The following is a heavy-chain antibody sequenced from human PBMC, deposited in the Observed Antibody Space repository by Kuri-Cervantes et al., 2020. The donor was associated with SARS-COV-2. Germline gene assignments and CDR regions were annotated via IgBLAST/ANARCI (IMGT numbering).Heavy chain of an antibody. Sequence: ASVKVSCKVSGYTLTELSMHWVRQAPGKGLEWMGGIIPIFGTANYAQKFQGRVTITADKSTGTAYMELSSLRSEDTAVYYCARDLSGYFYFDYWGQGTLVTVSS. CDR2: IIPIFGTA. CDR3: ARDLSGYFYFDY. D-gene: IGHD3-22*01. J-gene: IGHJ4*02. V-gene: IGHV1-24*01. CDR1: GYTLTELS.